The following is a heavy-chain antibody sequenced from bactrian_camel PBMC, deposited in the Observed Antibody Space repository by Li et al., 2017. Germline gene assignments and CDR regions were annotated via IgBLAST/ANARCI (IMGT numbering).Heavy chain of an antibody. CDR3: AADRRRWYGCHDSVYKN. J-gene: IGHJ4*01. D-gene: IGHD5*01. Sequence: HVQLVESGGGSVQAGGSLRLACTLSGYIYAGYCLGWFRQAPGKEREAVAAIYTGTGGGVYADSVKGRFTISRDNADKTLYLQMYNLKPEDSAMYFCAADRRRWYGCHDSVYKNWGQGTQVTVS. V-gene: IGHV3-3*01. CDR1: GYIYAGYC. CDR2: IYTGTGGG.